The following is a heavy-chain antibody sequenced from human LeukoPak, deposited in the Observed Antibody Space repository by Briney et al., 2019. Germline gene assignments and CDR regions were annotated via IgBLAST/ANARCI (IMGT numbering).Heavy chain of an antibody. CDR2: FDPEDGET. V-gene: IGHV1-24*01. D-gene: IGHD6-6*01. CDR3: ATDTYSSSPDPFDY. Sequence: GATVKVSCKVSGYTLTELSMHWVRQAPGKGLEWMGGFDPEDGETIYAQKFQGRVTMTEDTSTDTAYMELSSLRSEDTAVYYCATDTYSSSPDPFDYWGQGTLVTVSS. J-gene: IGHJ4*02. CDR1: GYTLTELS.